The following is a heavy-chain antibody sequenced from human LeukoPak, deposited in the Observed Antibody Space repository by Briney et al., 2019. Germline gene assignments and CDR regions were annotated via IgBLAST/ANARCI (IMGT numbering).Heavy chain of an antibody. CDR3: ARASPLNSAAGTSRFDP. CDR2: IYYSGST. D-gene: IGHD6-13*01. CDR1: GGSISSGGYY. V-gene: IGHV4-31*03. J-gene: IGHJ5*02. Sequence: SETLSLTCTVSGGSISSGGYYWSWIRQHPGKGLEWIGYIYYSGSTYYNPSLKSRVTISVDTSKNQFSLKLSSVTAADTAVYYCARASPLNSAAGTSRFDPWGQGTLVTVSS.